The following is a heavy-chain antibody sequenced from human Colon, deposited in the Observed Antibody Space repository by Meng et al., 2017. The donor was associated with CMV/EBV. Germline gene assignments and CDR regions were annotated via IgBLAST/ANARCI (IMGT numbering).Heavy chain of an antibody. CDR3: ASSDPTVY. V-gene: IGHV1-2*02. J-gene: IGHJ4*02. CDR1: GYTFTGHY. D-gene: IGHD1-26*01. CDR2: INPNSGDT. Sequence: SVKGSCKPSGYTFTGHYMHWVRQAPGQGLEWMGWINPNSGDTNYAQKFQGRVTMTRDTSISTAYMELSRLRSDDTAVYYCASSDPTVYWGQGTLVTVSS.